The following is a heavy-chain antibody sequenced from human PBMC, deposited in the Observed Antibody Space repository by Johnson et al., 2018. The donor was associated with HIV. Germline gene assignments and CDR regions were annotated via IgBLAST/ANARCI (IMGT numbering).Heavy chain of an antibody. D-gene: IGHD1-1*01. J-gene: IGHJ3*02. CDR2: FNWNGDNT. CDR3: TTGLSWNDAFHI. Sequence: VHLVESWGGVVGPGGSLRLSSTVPGFTFDDNDMSRVRQAPGKGLECVSGFNWNGDNTGYADSLKGRFTISRDNAKNSLYLQMNSLKTEDTALYYCTTGLSWNDAFHIWAQGTMVTVSS. V-gene: IGHV3-20*03. CDR1: GFTFDDND.